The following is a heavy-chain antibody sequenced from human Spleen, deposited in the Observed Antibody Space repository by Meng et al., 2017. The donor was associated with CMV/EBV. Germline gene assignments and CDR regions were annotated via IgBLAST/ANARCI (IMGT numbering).Heavy chain of an antibody. D-gene: IGHD2-2*01. CDR2: ISSSSSYI. J-gene: IGHJ3*02. Sequence: GGSLRLSCAASGFTFSSYSMNWVRQAPGKGLEWVSSISSSSSYIYYADSVKGRFTISRDNAKNSLYLQMNSLGAEDTAVYYCARLETYCSSTSCYDAFDIWGQGTMVTVSS. CDR1: GFTFSSYS. CDR3: ARLETYCSSTSCYDAFDI. V-gene: IGHV3-21*01.